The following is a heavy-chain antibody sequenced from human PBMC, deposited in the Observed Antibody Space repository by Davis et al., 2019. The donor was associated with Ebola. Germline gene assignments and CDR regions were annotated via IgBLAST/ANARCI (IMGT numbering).Heavy chain of an antibody. J-gene: IGHJ4*02. CDR3: TRPGIAVAGYHY. V-gene: IGHV3-49*03. D-gene: IGHD6-19*01. Sequence: GESLKISCTASGFTFGDYAMSWFRQAPGKGLEWVGFIRSKAYGGTTEYAASVKGRFTISRDDSKSIAYLQMNSLKTEDTAVYYCTRPGIAVAGYHYWGQGTLVTVSS. CDR1: GFTFGDYA. CDR2: IRSKAYGGTT.